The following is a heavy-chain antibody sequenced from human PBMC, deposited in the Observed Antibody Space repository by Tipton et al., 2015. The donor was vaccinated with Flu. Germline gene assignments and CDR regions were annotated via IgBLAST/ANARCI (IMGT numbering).Heavy chain of an antibody. CDR2: INPSGGST. CDR3: AGVTAAAGQYYYYGMDV. CDR1: GYTFTSYY. V-gene: IGHV1-46*01. Sequence: QVQLVQSGAEVKKPGASVKVSCKASGYTFTSYYMHWVRQAPGQGLEWMGIINPSGGSTSYAQKFQGRVTMTRDTSTSTVYMELSSLRSEDTAVYYCAGVTAAAGQYYYYGMDVWGQGTTVTVSS. D-gene: IGHD6-13*01. J-gene: IGHJ6*02.